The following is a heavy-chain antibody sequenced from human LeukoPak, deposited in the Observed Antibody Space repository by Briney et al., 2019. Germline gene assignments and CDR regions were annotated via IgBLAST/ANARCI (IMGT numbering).Heavy chain of an antibody. CDR1: GGSISSYY. J-gene: IGHJ6*03. V-gene: IGHV4-4*07. Sequence: SETLSLTCTVSGGSISSYYWSWIRQPAGKGLEWTGRIYTSGSTNYNPSLKSRVTMSVDTSKNQFSLKLSSVTAADTAVYYCARDADIVVVPAAIRLGVDYYYYMDVWGKGTTVTISS. CDR2: IYTSGST. CDR3: ARDADIVVVPAAIRLGVDYYYYMDV. D-gene: IGHD2-2*01.